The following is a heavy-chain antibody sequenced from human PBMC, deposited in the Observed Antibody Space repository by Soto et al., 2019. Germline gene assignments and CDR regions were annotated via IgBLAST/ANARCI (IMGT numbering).Heavy chain of an antibody. CDR1: GFTFSSYA. D-gene: IGHD3-16*01. V-gene: IGHV3-23*01. Sequence: LRLSCAAAGFTFSSYAMSWVRQAPGKGLEWVSAISGSGGRTYYADSVKGRFTISRDNSKNTLYLQMNSLRAEDTAVYYCAKWGRYYYYGMDVWGQGTTVTVSS. CDR2: ISGSGGRT. CDR3: AKWGRYYYYGMDV. J-gene: IGHJ6*02.